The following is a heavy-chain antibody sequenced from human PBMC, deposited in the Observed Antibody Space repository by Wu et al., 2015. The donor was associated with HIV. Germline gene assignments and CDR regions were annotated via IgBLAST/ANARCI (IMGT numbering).Heavy chain of an antibody. CDR2: ILPVFGTS. J-gene: IGHJ6*03. CDR1: GGTFNNYA. V-gene: IGHV1-69*13. Sequence: QVQLVQSGAEVKKPGSSVKVSCRASGGTFNNYAFSWVRQAPGQGPEWMGRILPVFGTSIYAQKFQGRVTITADESTSTAYMELSSLRSEDRAVYYCARVGCSSTSCHYYYYYMDVWGKGTTVTVSS. CDR3: ARVGCSSTSCHYYYYYMDV. D-gene: IGHD2-2*01.